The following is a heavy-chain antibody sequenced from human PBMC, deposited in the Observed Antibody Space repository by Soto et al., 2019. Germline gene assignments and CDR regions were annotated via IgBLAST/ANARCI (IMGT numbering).Heavy chain of an antibody. CDR1: GGTFSSYA. CDR2: SIPIFGTA. CDR3: ARGRGYSGDDHYYYFDMDV. D-gene: IGHD5-12*01. V-gene: IGHV1-69*13. Sequence: SVKVSCKASGGTFSSYAISWVRQAPGEGLEWMGGSIPIFGTANYAQKFQGRVTISVDESTSTAYMELSSLGSEDTAVYYCARGRGYSGDDHYYYFDMDVWGQGTTVTVSS. J-gene: IGHJ6*02.